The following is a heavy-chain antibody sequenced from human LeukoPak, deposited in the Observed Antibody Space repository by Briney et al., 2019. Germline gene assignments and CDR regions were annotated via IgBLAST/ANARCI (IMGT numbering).Heavy chain of an antibody. D-gene: IGHD3-22*01. J-gene: IGHJ4*02. Sequence: PGGPLRLSCAASGFTFSSYSMNWVRQAPGKGLEWVSSLSDSAVSSYYADSVKGRFTISRDNSKNTLYLQMNSLRAEDTATYYCAKAPDSSGFPSYFDSWGQGTLVAVSS. CDR1: GFTFSSYS. V-gene: IGHV3-23*01. CDR3: AKAPDSSGFPSYFDS. CDR2: LSDSAVSS.